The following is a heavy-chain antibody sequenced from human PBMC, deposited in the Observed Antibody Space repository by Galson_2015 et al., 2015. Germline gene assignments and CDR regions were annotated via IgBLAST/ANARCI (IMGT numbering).Heavy chain of an antibody. J-gene: IGHJ4*02. D-gene: IGHD2-2*01. CDR3: ARDLPLGTSCSFDY. V-gene: IGHV1-18*01. Sequence: SVKVSCKASGYTFTSYGISWVRQAPGQGLEWMGWVSAYNGNTNYAQKLQGRVTMTTDTSTSTAYMELRSLRSDDTAVYYCARDLPLGTSCSFDYWGQGTLVTVSS. CDR2: VSAYNGNT. CDR1: GYTFTSYG.